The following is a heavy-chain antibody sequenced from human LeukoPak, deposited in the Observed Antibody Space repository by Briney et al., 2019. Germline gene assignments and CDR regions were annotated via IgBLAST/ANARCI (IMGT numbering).Heavy chain of an antibody. D-gene: IGHD3-9*01. Sequence: SETLSLTCSVSHGSITTPDYYWGWIRQPPGKGLEWIGTLSYTGNTYYNPSLKSRVTIGVDTSKNQLSLELNSMTAADTAKYYCAKESEFDRSGESTDYFDYWGQGILVTVSS. V-gene: IGHV4-39*07. J-gene: IGHJ4*02. CDR2: LSYTGNT. CDR3: AKESEFDRSGESTDYFDY. CDR1: HGSITTPDYY.